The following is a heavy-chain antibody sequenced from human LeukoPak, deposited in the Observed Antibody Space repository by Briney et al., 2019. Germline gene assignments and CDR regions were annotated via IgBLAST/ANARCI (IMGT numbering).Heavy chain of an antibody. Sequence: SVKVSCKASGGTFSSYAISWVRQAPGQGLEWMGGIIPIFGTANYAQKFQGRVTITTDESTSTAYMELSSLRSEDTAVYYCARGTTVTNAQFDYWGQGTLVTVSS. CDR1: GGTFSSYA. J-gene: IGHJ4*02. D-gene: IGHD4-17*01. CDR3: ARGTTVTNAQFDY. V-gene: IGHV1-69*05. CDR2: IIPIFGTA.